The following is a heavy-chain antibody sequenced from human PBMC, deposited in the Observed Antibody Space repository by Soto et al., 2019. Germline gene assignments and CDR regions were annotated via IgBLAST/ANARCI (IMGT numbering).Heavy chain of an antibody. CDR3: AKDQVRVLVAAAFDY. CDR1: GLTFSSYG. J-gene: IGHJ4*02. CDR2: ISYDGSNK. V-gene: IGHV3-30*18. Sequence: QVQLVESGGGVVQPGRSLRLSCAASGLTFSSYGMHWVRKATGKGLEWVAVISYDGSNKYYADSVKGRFTISRDNSKNTLYPQMNSLIAEDTAVYYCAKDQVRVLVAAAFDYWGQGTLVTVSS. D-gene: IGHD2-15*01.